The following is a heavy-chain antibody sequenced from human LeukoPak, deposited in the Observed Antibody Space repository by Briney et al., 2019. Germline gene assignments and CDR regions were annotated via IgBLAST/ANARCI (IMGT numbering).Heavy chain of an antibody. V-gene: IGHV3-49*04. D-gene: IGHD3-10*01. CDR1: GFTFGDYG. Sequence: GGSLRLSCTTSGFTFGDYGMSWVRQAPGKGLEWVGFIRSKAYGGTTDYAASVKGRFTISRDDSKSTAYLQMDSLKTEDTAVYYCTRVTYYYGSGNLYWGQGSLVTVSS. CDR2: IRSKAYGGTT. J-gene: IGHJ4*02. CDR3: TRVTYYYGSGNLY.